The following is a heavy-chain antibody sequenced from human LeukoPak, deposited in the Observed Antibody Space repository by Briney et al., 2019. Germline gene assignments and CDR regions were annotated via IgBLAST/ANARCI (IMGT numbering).Heavy chain of an antibody. Sequence: SETLSLTCTVSGGSISNFYWSWIRQPPGKGLEWIAYIYYSGSTNYNPSLKSRVTISVDTSKNQFSLKLSSVTAADTAVYYCARSYYYGMDVWGQGTTVTVSS. J-gene: IGHJ6*02. CDR3: ARSYYYGMDV. CDR2: IYYSGST. V-gene: IGHV4-59*01. CDR1: GGSISNFY.